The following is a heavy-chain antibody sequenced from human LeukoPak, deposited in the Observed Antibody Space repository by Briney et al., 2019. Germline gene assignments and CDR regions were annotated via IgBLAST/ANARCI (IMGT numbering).Heavy chain of an antibody. D-gene: IGHD3-22*01. J-gene: IGHJ4*02. CDR1: GYRFTTYW. CDR2: INPGDSDT. CDR3: ARHPITRYYDSSGYSAAGPDY. V-gene: IGHV5-51*01. Sequence: GKSLKISCKGSGYRFTTYWIGWVRQMPGKGLEWMGIINPGDSDTRYSPSFQGQVTISADKSISTAYLLWSSLKASDTAMYYCARHPITRYYDSSGYSAAGPDYWGQGTLVTVSS.